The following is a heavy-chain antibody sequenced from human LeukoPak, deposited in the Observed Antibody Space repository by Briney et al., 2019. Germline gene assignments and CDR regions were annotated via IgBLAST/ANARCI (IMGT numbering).Heavy chain of an antibody. V-gene: IGHV3-48*03. CDR3: ATLSDRNFYYSYGLDV. J-gene: IGHJ6*02. D-gene: IGHD1-14*01. Sequence: GGSLRLPCAASGFNLSTYEMNWVRQAPGKGLDWVAYIGRYGVTTYYADSVKGRFPISGDNAKNSLNLQMNSLRAEDTAVYYCATLSDRNFYYSYGLDVWGQGNTVTVS. CDR1: GFNLSTYE. CDR2: IGRYGVTT.